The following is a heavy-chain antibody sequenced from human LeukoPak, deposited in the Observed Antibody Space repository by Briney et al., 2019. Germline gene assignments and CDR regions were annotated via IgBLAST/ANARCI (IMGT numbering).Heavy chain of an antibody. CDR3: AKGGSVGTTTYFDY. CDR2: ISARGDNT. J-gene: IGHJ4*02. Sequence: GGSLRLSCAASGFIFSSYAMSWVRQAPGKGLEWVSSISARGDNTFYADSVRGRFTVSRGNSKNTLSLQLNSLRAEDTAIYYCAKGGSVGTTTYFDYWGQGTLVTVSS. CDR1: GFIFSSYA. D-gene: IGHD1/OR15-1a*01. V-gene: IGHV3-23*01.